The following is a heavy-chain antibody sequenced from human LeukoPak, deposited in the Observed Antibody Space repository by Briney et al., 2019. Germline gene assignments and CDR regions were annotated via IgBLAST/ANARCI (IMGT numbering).Heavy chain of an antibody. CDR3: ARDLGYCSGGSCYTGLYYGMDV. V-gene: IGHV1-69*04. CDR1: GGTFSSYA. D-gene: IGHD2-15*01. J-gene: IGHJ6*02. CDR2: IIPILGIA. Sequence: SVTVSCKASGGTFSSYAISWVRQAPGQGLEWMGRIIPILGIANYAQKFQGRVTITADKSTSTAYMELSSLRSEDTAVYYCARDLGYCSGGSCYTGLYYGMDVWGQGTTVTVSS.